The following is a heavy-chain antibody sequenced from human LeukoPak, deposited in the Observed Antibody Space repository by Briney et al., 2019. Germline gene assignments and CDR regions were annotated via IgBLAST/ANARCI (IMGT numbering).Heavy chain of an antibody. J-gene: IGHJ6*03. CDR3: ATGLQQLGPMNAPYYYYMDV. Sequence: ASVKVSCKASGYTFTSYGISWVRQAPGQGLEWMGWISAYNGNTNYAQKLQGRVTMTTDTSTSTAYMELRSLRSEDTAVYYCATGLQQLGPMNAPYYYYMDVWGKGTTVTVSS. CDR2: ISAYNGNT. V-gene: IGHV1-18*01. CDR1: GYTFTSYG. D-gene: IGHD6-13*01.